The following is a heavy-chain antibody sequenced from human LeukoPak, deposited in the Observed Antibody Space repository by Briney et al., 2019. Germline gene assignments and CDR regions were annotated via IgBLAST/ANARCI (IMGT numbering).Heavy chain of an antibody. V-gene: IGHV1-2*02. J-gene: IGHJ4*02. CDR2: INPNSGGT. D-gene: IGHD2-2*01. CDR3: ARAVVVPAANNDY. CDR1: GYTFTGYY. Sequence: ASVKVSCKASGYTFTGYYMHWVRQAPGQGLEWMGWINPNSGGTNYAQKFQGRVTMTRDTSISTAYMELSRLRSDDTAVYYCARAVVVPAANNDYWGQGTLVTVSS.